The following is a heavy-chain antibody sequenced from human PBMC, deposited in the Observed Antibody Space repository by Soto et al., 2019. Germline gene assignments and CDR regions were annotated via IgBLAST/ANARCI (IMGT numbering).Heavy chain of an antibody. CDR1: GYTLTNYG. Sequence: QVQLVQSGAEVKKPGASVKVSCKASGYTLTNYGLTWVRQAPGQGPEWVGWISAYNGNTHYAQKLQGRVAMTTDTSTSTAYMELRSLSSDDTAVYYCARPQNDILTDSYTNYFDSWGQGTPVTVSS. V-gene: IGHV1-18*01. CDR3: ARPQNDILTDSYTNYFDS. J-gene: IGHJ4*02. D-gene: IGHD3-9*01. CDR2: ISAYNGNT.